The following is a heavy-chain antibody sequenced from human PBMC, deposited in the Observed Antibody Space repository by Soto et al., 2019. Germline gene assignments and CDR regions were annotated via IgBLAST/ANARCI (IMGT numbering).Heavy chain of an antibody. J-gene: IGHJ4*02. CDR3: ATSQKGYNWNYFDH. Sequence: LSLTCAVSGGSVSGSYYYWAWLRQSPGKGPEWIGSVFHTGFTSYNPSLESRVSVSVDTSKSQFSLKLSAVTASDTAVYYCATSQKGYNWNYFDHWGQGALVTVSS. V-gene: IGHV4-39*01. CDR1: GGSVSGSYYY. D-gene: IGHD1-1*01. CDR2: VFHTGFT.